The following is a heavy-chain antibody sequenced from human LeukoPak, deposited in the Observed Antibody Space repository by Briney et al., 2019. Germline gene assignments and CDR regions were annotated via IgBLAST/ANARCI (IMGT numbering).Heavy chain of an antibody. Sequence: ASVKVSCKASGYTFTSYAMHWVRQAPGQGLEWMGWISAYNGNTNYAQKLQGRVTMTTDTSTSTAYMELRSLRSDDTAVYYCARADSSSWPFDYWGQGTLVTVSS. J-gene: IGHJ4*02. CDR3: ARADSSSWPFDY. V-gene: IGHV1-18*01. CDR2: ISAYNGNT. D-gene: IGHD6-13*01. CDR1: GYTFTSYA.